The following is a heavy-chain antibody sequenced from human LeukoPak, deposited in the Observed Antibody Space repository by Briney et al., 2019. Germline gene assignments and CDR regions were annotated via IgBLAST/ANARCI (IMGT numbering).Heavy chain of an antibody. CDR2: INQDGSEK. CDR1: GFIFSSNG. V-gene: IGHV3-7*01. D-gene: IGHD2-2*01. Sequence: GGSLRLSCAASGFIFSSNGMHWVRQAPGKGLEWVANINQDGSEKYFVDSVKGRFSISRDNAKNSLYLQMNSLRAEDTAVYYCANLGSGAAASFDAFDIWGQGTMVTVSS. J-gene: IGHJ3*02. CDR3: ANLGSGAAASFDAFDI.